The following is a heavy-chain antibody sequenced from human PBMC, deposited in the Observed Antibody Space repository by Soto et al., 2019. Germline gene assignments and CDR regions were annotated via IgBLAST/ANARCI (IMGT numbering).Heavy chain of an antibody. Sequence: QVQLQQWGAGLLKPSETLSLTCAVYGRSFSGYYWNWIRQPPGKGLEWIGEINNSGSTNYNQSFKSRVTISVDTSKHQFSLKLSSVTAADTAVYYCARGWGRIFDYWGQGTLVTVSS. D-gene: IGHD7-27*01. V-gene: IGHV4-34*01. CDR1: GRSFSGYY. CDR3: ARGWGRIFDY. J-gene: IGHJ4*02. CDR2: INNSGST.